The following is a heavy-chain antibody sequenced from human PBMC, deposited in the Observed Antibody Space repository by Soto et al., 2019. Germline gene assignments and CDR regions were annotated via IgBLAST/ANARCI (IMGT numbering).Heavy chain of an antibody. J-gene: IGHJ4*02. V-gene: IGHV3-74*01. CDR1: GFTLRSYW. Sequence: HPGGSLRLSSAASGFTLRSYWTHWVRQAPGKGLGWVPRINSDGSTTSYADSVKGRFNIFRDNAKNTLYLQMNSLRGEDTAMYYCVRGYYDCRGGYYFGFWGQGALVTVSS. CDR3: VRGYYDCRGGYYFGF. CDR2: INSDGSTT. D-gene: IGHD3-9*01.